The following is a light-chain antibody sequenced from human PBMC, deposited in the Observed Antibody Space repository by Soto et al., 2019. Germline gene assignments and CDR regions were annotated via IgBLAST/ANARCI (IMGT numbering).Light chain of an antibody. J-gene: IGKJ1*01. CDR1: QSVSSNY. V-gene: IGKV3-20*01. Sequence: EVVLTQSPGTLSLSPGERATLSCRASQSVSSNYFAWYQQKPGQAPRLLIYGISRRATGIPDRLSGSGSGTDFTLTISRLEPEDFAVYYCEQYASSPRTFGQGTKVDIX. CDR3: EQYASSPRT. CDR2: GIS.